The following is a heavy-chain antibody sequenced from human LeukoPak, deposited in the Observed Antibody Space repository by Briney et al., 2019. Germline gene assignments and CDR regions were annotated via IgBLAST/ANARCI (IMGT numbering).Heavy chain of an antibody. V-gene: IGHV3-23*01. CDR2: ISGSGGST. D-gene: IGHD3-10*01. CDR1: GFTFSSYA. Sequence: PGGSVRLSCAASGFTFSSYAMSWVRQSPGKGLEWVSAISGSGGSTYYADSVKGRFTISRDNSKNTLYLQMNSLRAEDTAVYYCAKDHGYYGSGSYYDYWGQGTLVTVSS. J-gene: IGHJ4*02. CDR3: AKDHGYYGSGSYYDY.